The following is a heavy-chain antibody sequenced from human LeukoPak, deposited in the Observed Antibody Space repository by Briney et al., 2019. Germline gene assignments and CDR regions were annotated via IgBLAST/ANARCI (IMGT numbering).Heavy chain of an antibody. CDR2: ITWSGSAI. D-gene: IGHD5-12*01. CDR1: GFTFSSYW. V-gene: IGHV3-48*02. J-gene: IGHJ6*02. Sequence: PGGSLRLSCAASGFTFSSYWMNWVRQAPGKGLEWISHITWSGSAIFYADSVKGRFTISRDSAKNSLYLQMSSLRDEDTAIYYCARDAGNSGYGMDVWGRGTTVTVSS. CDR3: ARDAGNSGYGMDV.